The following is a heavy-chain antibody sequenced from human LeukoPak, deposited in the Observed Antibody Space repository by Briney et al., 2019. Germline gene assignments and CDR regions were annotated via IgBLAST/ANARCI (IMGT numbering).Heavy chain of an antibody. D-gene: IGHD3-10*01. V-gene: IGHV3-30*04. CDR3: ARGVVRGQTPFGY. Sequence: GRSLRLSCAASGFTFSSYAMHWVRQAPGKGLEWVAVISYDGSNKYYADSVKGRFTISRDNSKNTLYLQMNSLRAEDTAVYYCARGVVRGQTPFGYWGQGTLVTVSS. CDR1: GFTFSSYA. J-gene: IGHJ4*02. CDR2: ISYDGSNK.